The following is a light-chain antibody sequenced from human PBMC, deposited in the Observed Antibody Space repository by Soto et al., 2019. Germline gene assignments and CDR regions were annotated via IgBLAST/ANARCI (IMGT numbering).Light chain of an antibody. V-gene: IGKV4-1*01. CDR1: QSVLYSSNNKNY. CDR2: WAS. CDR3: QQYYSTPNT. Sequence: DIVMTQSPDSLAVSLGERATINCKSSQSVLYSSNNKNYLAWYQQKPGQPTKLLIYWASTRESVVPDRFSGSGSGTDFTLTISSLQAEDVAVYYCQQYYSTPNTFGQGTKLEIK. J-gene: IGKJ2*01.